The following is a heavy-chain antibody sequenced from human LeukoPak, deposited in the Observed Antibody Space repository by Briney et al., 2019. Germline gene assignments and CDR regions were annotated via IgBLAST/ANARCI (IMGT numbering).Heavy chain of an antibody. CDR3: ARVRGSYSVDY. CDR1: GFTFSDYY. J-gene: IGHJ4*02. V-gene: IGHV3-11*04. CDR2: ISTSGTTT. D-gene: IGHD3-10*01. Sequence: GGSLRLSCAASGFTFSDYYMSWIRQAPGKGLEWISYISTSGTTTYYADSVKGRFTISRDDAENSLYLQMNSLRADDTALYYCARVRGSYSVDYWGQGTLVTVSS.